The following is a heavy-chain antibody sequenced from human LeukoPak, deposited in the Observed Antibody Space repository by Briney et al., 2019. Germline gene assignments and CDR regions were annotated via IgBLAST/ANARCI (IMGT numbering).Heavy chain of an antibody. CDR3: ARDKYTGYETYDY. V-gene: IGHV1-2*02. J-gene: IGHJ4*02. Sequence: ASVKVSCKASGYTFTGYYIHWVRQAPGQGLEWMAWINPNNVITNYAQKFQGRVTMTRDTSIRTAYMELNRLTSDATAVYYCARDKYTGYETYDYWGQGTPVTVSS. CDR1: GYTFTGYY. D-gene: IGHD5-12*01. CDR2: INPNNVIT.